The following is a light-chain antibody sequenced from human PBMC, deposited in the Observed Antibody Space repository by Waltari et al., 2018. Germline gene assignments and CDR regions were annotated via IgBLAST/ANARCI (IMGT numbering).Light chain of an antibody. Sequence: DVVMTQSPLSLAVTLGQPATISCRSSQSLVHSDGKTYLNWFQQRPGQSPRRLIYKVFKRESGVPDRFSGSGSGTGFTLKISRVEAEDVGTYYCMQATQWPLTFGQGTKVEIK. J-gene: IGKJ1*01. CDR2: KVF. V-gene: IGKV2-30*02. CDR1: QSLVHSDGKTY. CDR3: MQATQWPLT.